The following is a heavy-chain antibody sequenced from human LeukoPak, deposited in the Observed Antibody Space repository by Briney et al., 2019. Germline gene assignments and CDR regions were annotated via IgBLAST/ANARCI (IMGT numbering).Heavy chain of an antibody. Sequence: PSETLSLTCTVSGGSISCSSYYWGWIRQPPGKGLEWIGSISYSGSTYYNPSLKSRVTISVDTSKNQFSLKLSSVTAADTAVYYCASYCSTTSCLRRAFDIWGQGTMVTVSS. CDR1: GGSISCSSYY. CDR2: ISYSGST. V-gene: IGHV4-39*01. D-gene: IGHD2-2*01. J-gene: IGHJ3*02. CDR3: ASYCSTTSCLRRAFDI.